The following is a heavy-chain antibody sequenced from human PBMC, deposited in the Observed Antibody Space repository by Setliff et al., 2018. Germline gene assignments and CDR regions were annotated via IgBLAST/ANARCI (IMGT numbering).Heavy chain of an antibody. CDR2: TYVGGAT. D-gene: IGHD3-10*01. J-gene: IGHJ4*02. Sequence: GGSLRLSCAASGFVVSNNELSWVRQAPEKGLEWVSVTYVGGATNYADSVKGRFTISRDNSKNTLYLQMSSLRADDTAVYFCRLWLHETMRDYWGQGILVTVSS. V-gene: IGHV3-53*01. CDR3: RLWLHETMRDY. CDR1: GFVVSNNE.